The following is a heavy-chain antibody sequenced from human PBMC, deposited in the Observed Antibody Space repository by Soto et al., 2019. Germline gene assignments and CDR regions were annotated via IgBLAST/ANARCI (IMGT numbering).Heavy chain of an antibody. Sequence: QVPLVQSGAEVKKPGSSVKVSCKASGGTFSSYAISWVRQAPGQGLEWMGGIIPIFGTANYAQKFQGRVTITADESTSTAYMELSSLRSEDTAVYYCVSTQTYSGYDYGGRGYWGQGTLVTVSS. CDR3: VSTQTYSGYDYGGRGY. V-gene: IGHV1-69*01. D-gene: IGHD5-12*01. CDR2: IIPIFGTA. CDR1: GGTFSSYA. J-gene: IGHJ4*02.